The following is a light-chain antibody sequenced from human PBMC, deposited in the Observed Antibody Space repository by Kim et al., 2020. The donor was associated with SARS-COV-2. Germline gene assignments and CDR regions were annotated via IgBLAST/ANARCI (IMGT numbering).Light chain of an antibody. J-gene: IGKJ2*01. Sequence: EIVMTQSPATLSVSPGERATLSCRASQSVSSNLAWYQQKPGQAPRLLIFGASLRATGIPTRLSGSGSETEFTLTISSLQSEDFAVYYCHQYNNWPHALGQGTKLEI. CDR2: GAS. CDR1: QSVSSN. V-gene: IGKV3-15*01. CDR3: HQYNNWPHA.